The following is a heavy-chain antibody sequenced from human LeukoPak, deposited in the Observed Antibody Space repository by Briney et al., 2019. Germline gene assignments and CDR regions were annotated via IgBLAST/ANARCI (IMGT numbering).Heavy chain of an antibody. CDR1: GFAFSSYG. V-gene: IGHV3-30*03. CDR2: ISYDGSSK. J-gene: IGHJ4*02. D-gene: IGHD4-17*01. Sequence: PGGSLRLSCVASGFAFSSYGMHWVRQAPGKGLDWVAVISYDGSSKYYTDSVKGRFTISRDNSKNTLYLEMNSLRAEDTAVYYCARVVDHDYGDYYLDYWGQGTLVTVSS. CDR3: ARVVDHDYGDYYLDY.